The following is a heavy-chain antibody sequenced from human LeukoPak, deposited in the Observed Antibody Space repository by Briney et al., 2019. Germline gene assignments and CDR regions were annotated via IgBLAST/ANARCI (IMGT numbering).Heavy chain of an antibody. Sequence: ASVKVSCKASGYTFTSYDINWVRQATGQGLEWMGWMNPNSGNTGYAQKFQGRVTITRNTSISTAYMELSSLRSEDTAVYYCARGDFQGVEMATIFYYYYYMDVWGKGTTVTVSS. CDR3: ARGDFQGVEMATIFYYYYYMDV. CDR1: GYTFTSYD. V-gene: IGHV1-8*03. CDR2: MNPNSGNT. J-gene: IGHJ6*03. D-gene: IGHD5-24*01.